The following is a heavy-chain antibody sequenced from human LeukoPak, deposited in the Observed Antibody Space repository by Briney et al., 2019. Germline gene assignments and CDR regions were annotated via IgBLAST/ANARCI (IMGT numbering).Heavy chain of an antibody. D-gene: IGHD5-18*01. CDR1: GGTFSSYA. J-gene: IGHJ6*02. V-gene: IGHV1-69*04. CDR3: ARAGRSSYGYSYYYGMDV. CDR2: ITPILGIA. Sequence: GASVKVSCKASGGTFSSYAISWVRQAPGQGLEWMGRITPILGIANYAQKFQGRVTITADKSTSTAYMELSSLRSEDSAVYYCARAGRSSYGYSYYYGMDVWGQGTTVTVSS.